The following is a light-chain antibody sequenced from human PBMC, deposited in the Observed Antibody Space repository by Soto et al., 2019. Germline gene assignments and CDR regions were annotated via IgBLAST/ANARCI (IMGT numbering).Light chain of an antibody. Sequence: QPASVSGSPGQSITISCTGTSSDVGGYNYVSWYQQHPGKAPKLMIYEVSNRPSGVSNRFSGSKSGNTASLTISGLQAEDDADYYCTSYTSGSTLYVFGTGTKVTVL. CDR2: EVS. J-gene: IGLJ1*01. CDR3: TSYTSGSTLYV. CDR1: SSDVGGYNY. V-gene: IGLV2-14*01.